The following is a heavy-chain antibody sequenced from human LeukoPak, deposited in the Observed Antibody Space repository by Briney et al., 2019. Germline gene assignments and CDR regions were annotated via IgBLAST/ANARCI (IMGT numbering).Heavy chain of an antibody. Sequence: SETLSLTCTVSGGSISSSSYYWGWIRQPPGKGLEWIGYIYYSGSTNYNPSLKSRVTISVDTSKNQFSLKLSSVTAADTAVYYCARWYYYDSSGYYRSGYFDYWGQGTLVTVSS. D-gene: IGHD3-22*01. V-gene: IGHV4-61*05. J-gene: IGHJ4*02. CDR2: IYYSGST. CDR1: GGSISSSSYY. CDR3: ARWYYYDSSGYYRSGYFDY.